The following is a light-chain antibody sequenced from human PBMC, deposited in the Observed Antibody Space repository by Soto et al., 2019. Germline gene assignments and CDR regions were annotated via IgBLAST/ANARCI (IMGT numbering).Light chain of an antibody. J-gene: IGKJ3*01. V-gene: IGKV1-12*01. CDR1: QGVGDW. CDR3: QQTHSLPLS. Sequence: IQMTQSPSSVSASVGDRVTMTCRASQGVGDWLAWYQQKPGKVPKLLIYATSSLHSGVPSRFSGSGSGTDFTLSISSLQPEEFATYYCQQTHSLPLSFGPGTKVDIK. CDR2: ATS.